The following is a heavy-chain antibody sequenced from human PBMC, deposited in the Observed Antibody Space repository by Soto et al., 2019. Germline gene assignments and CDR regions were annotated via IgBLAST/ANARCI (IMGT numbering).Heavy chain of an antibody. CDR1: GFTFSRDE. J-gene: IGHJ4*02. D-gene: IGHD6-13*01. V-gene: IGHV3-48*03. CDR3: ERDSIAAGSLDY. CDR2: ISSGVSTI. Sequence: PGGSLRLSCAASGFTFSRDEMNWVRQAPGKGLEWVSYISSGVSTIYYADSVKGRFTISRDNAKNSLYLQMNSLRAEDTAVYYCERDSIAAGSLDYWGQGTLVTVSS.